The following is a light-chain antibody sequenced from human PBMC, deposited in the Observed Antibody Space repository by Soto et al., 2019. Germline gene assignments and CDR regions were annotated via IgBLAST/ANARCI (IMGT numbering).Light chain of an antibody. J-gene: IGKJ2*01. Sequence: EIVLTQSPGNLSLSPGERATLSCRASQSVSSNYLAWYQQKPGQAPRLLIYGASIRATGLPDRFSGSGSGTDFTLTISRLEPEDFAVYYCQQYGSSYTFGQGTKVDIK. CDR3: QQYGSSYT. V-gene: IGKV3-20*01. CDR1: QSVSSNY. CDR2: GAS.